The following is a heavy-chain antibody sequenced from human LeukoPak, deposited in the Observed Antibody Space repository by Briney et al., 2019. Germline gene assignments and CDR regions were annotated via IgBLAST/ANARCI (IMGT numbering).Heavy chain of an antibody. J-gene: IGHJ6*02. CDR1: GFTFSDSW. CDR2: MNQDGSAK. D-gene: IGHD3-16*01. Sequence: GGSLRLSCAASGFTFSDSWMRWVRQAPGKGLEWVANMNQDGSAKDYVDSVKGRFTISRDNARNPLYLQMSSLRAEDTAVYYCATYTHWVAGDVWGQGTTVTVSS. CDR3: ATYTHWVAGDV. V-gene: IGHV3-7*01.